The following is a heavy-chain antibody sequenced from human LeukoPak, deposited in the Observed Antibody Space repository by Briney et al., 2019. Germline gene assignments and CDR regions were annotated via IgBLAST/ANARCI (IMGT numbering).Heavy chain of an antibody. CDR2: IYTSGST. CDR3: ASDQGSGWYRDAFDI. Sequence: PSETLSLTCTVSGGSISSYYWSWIRQPAGKGLEWIGRIYTSGSTNYNPSLKSRVTMSVDTSKNQFSLKLSSVTAADTAVYYCASDQGSGWYRDAFDIWGQGTMVTVPS. J-gene: IGHJ3*02. D-gene: IGHD6-19*01. V-gene: IGHV4-4*07. CDR1: GGSISSYY.